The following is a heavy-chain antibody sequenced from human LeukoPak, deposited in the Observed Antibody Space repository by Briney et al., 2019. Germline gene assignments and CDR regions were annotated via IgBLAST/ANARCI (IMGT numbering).Heavy chain of an antibody. V-gene: IGHV1-3*01. D-gene: IGHD3-9*01. CDR2: INVDNGNT. CDR3: ARAPYDILTGYSLNWFDP. CDR1: GYTFTTYA. Sequence: GASVKVSCKASGYTFTTYAMHWVRQAPGQRLEWMGWINVDNGNTKYSQKFQGRVTITMDTSAYTAYMELRSLRSEDTAVYYCARAPYDILTGYSLNWFDPWGQGTLVTVSS. J-gene: IGHJ5*02.